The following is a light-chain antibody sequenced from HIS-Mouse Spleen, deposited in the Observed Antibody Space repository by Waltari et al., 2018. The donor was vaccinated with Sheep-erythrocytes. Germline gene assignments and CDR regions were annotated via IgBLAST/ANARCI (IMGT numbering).Light chain of an antibody. J-gene: IGLJ3*02. CDR3: SSYTSSSTWV. CDR2: DVI. CDR1: SSDVGGYNY. V-gene: IGLV2-14*03. Sequence: QSALTQPASVSGSPGQSITIPCTGTSSDVGGYNYVSWYQQHPGKAPKLMIYDVINRPSGVSNGVSGSKSGNTASLTISGLQAEDEADYYCSSYTSSSTWVFGGGTKLTVL.